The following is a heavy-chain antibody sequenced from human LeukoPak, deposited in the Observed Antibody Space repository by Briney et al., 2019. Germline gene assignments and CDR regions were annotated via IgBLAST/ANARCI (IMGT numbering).Heavy chain of an antibody. Sequence: GESLRLSCAASGFTFSSYSMNWVRQAPGKGLEWVSSISSSSSYIYYADSVKGRFTISRDNAKNSLYLQMNSLRAEGTAVYYCARAVGRLPEYFQHWGQGTLVTVSS. CDR3: ARAVGRLPEYFQH. CDR2: ISSSSSYI. D-gene: IGHD5-18*01. V-gene: IGHV3-21*01. CDR1: GFTFSSYS. J-gene: IGHJ1*01.